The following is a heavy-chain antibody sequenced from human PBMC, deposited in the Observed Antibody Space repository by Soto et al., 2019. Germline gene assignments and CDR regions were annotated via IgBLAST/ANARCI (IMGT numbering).Heavy chain of an antibody. CDR3: AWAFGSNDVFDL. CDR2: IYFSGST. CDR1: GGSISSGSYY. D-gene: IGHD3-10*01. Sequence: QVQLQESGPGLVKPSQTLSLTCTVSGGSISSGSYYWSWVRQHPEKGLEWIGYIYFSGSTYYSPSLKSRVTISVATSKNQFSLKLSSVTAADTAVYYCAWAFGSNDVFDLWGPGTMVTVSS. J-gene: IGHJ3*01. V-gene: IGHV4-31*03.